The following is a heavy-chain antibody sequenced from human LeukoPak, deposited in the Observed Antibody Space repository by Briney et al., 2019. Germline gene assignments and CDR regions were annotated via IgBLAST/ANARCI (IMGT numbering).Heavy chain of an antibody. D-gene: IGHD2-2*01. CDR3: AKDQADCTSASCYERGFDY. CDR2: FSVSGGTT. CDR1: GFTFSSYA. Sequence: PGGSLRLSCAASGFTFSSYAMSWVRQAPGKGLEWVSGFSVSGGTTYYADSVKGRFTISRDNSKNTLYLQMNSLRAEDTAVYFCAKDQADCTSASCYERGFDYWGQGTLVTVSS. V-gene: IGHV3-23*01. J-gene: IGHJ4*02.